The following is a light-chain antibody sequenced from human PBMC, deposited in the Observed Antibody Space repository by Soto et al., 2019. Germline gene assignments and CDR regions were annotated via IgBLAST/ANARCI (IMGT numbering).Light chain of an antibody. CDR2: SNN. V-gene: IGLV1-44*01. J-gene: IGLJ2*01. CDR3: VAWDDSLNGYVV. CDR1: SSNIGSNT. Sequence: QSVLTQPPSASGTPGQRVTISCSGSSSNIGSNTVNWYQQLPGTAPKLAIYSNNQRPSGVPDRFPGSKSGTSASLAISGLQSEDEADYYCVAWDDSLNGYVVFGGGTKVTVL.